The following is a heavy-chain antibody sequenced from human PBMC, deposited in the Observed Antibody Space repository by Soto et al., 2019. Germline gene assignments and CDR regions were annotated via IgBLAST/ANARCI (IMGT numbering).Heavy chain of an antibody. CDR2: IIPSFGTA. Sequence: QVQLVQSGAEVKKPGSSVTVSCKASGGTFSSYAISWVRQAPGQGLEWMGGIIPSFGTANYAQKFQGRVTITADESTSTAYMELTRLRSEGTDGYYCARGVATSLVAFDIWGQGTMVNVSS. V-gene: IGHV1-69*01. CDR1: GGTFSSYA. J-gene: IGHJ3*02. CDR3: ARGVATSLVAFDI. D-gene: IGHD5-12*01.